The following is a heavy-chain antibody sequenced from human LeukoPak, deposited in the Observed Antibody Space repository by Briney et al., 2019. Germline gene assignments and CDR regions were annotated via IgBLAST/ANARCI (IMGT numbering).Heavy chain of an antibody. CDR3: GGSPLMDSSGYYYFDY. J-gene: IGHJ4*02. CDR1: GFTFSSYA. Sequence: GGSLRLSCAASGFTFSSYAMNWVRQAPGKGLEWVSAISGSGGSTYYADSVKGRFTISRDNSKNTLSLQMNSLKAEDTAVYYCGGSPLMDSSGYYYFDYWSQGTLVTVSS. V-gene: IGHV3-23*01. CDR2: ISGSGGST. D-gene: IGHD3-22*01.